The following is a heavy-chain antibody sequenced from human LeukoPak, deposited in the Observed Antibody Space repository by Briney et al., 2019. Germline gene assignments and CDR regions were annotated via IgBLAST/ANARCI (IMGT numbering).Heavy chain of an antibody. Sequence: GASVKVSCKASGYTFTGYYMHWVRQAPGQGLEWRGWINPNSGGTNYAQKFQGWVTMTRDTSISTAYMELSRLRSDDTAVYYCALGTVAGNRFQFDYWGQGTLVTVSS. J-gene: IGHJ4*02. CDR1: GYTFTGYY. CDR2: INPNSGGT. V-gene: IGHV1-2*04. CDR3: ALGTVAGNRFQFDY. D-gene: IGHD6-19*01.